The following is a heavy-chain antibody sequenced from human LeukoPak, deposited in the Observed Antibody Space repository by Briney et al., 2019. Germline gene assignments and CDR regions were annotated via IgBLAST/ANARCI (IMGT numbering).Heavy chain of an antibody. CDR3: ARIHLWPENWFDA. V-gene: IGHV4-34*01. J-gene: IGHJ5*02. CDR1: GGSFSDYF. D-gene: IGHD3-10*01. Sequence: PSETLSLTCAVNGGSFSDYFWGWFRQPPGKGLEWIGEVNHRGTTSSNPSLKSRVAISVDASKNQFSLKLSSVTAADTAIYYRARIHLWPENWFDAWGQGGLVTVSS. CDR2: VNHRGTT.